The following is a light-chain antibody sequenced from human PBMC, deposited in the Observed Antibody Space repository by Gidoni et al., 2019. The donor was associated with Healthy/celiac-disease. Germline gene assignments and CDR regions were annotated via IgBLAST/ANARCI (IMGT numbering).Light chain of an antibody. CDR2: QDS. CDR1: KLGDKY. J-gene: IGLJ2*01. CDR3: QAWDSSTG. V-gene: IGLV3-1*01. Sequence: SYELTQPPSVSVSPRQTPSITCSGDKLGDKYACWYQQKPGQSPVLVIYQDSKRPSGTPERFSGSNSGNTATLTISGTQAMDEADYYCQAWDSSTGFGGGTKLTVL.